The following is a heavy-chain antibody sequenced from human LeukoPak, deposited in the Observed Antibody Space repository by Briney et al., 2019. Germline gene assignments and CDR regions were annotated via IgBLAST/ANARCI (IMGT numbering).Heavy chain of an antibody. CDR1: GFTFNIYA. V-gene: IGHV3-23*01. J-gene: IGHJ6*02. D-gene: IGHD3-10*01. CDR2: ISGRGGDT. Sequence: GGSLRLSCAASGFTFNIYAMTWVRQAPGKGLEWVSGISGRGGDTYYADFVKGRVTISRDNSKNTLYLQMNSLRAEDTAVYYCARDPDYYGSGNYGMDVWGQGTTVTVSS. CDR3: ARDPDYYGSGNYGMDV.